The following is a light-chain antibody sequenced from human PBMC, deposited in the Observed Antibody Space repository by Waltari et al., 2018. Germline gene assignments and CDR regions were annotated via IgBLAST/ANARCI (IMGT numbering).Light chain of an antibody. J-gene: IGLJ1*01. CDR3: SSYAGSNTYV. Sequence: QSALTQPPSASGSPGQSVTISCTGTSSDVGGYNFVSWYQQHPGKAPKLMISDVNKLPSGFPDRFSGSKSGDTASLTVSGLQAEDEADYYCSSYAGSNTYVFGTGTRVTVL. CDR1: SSDVGGYNF. CDR2: DVN. V-gene: IGLV2-8*01.